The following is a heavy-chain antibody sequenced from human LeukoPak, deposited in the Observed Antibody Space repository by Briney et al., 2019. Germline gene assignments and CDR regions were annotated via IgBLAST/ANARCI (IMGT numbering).Heavy chain of an antibody. CDR1: GFTFSSYS. D-gene: IGHD3-22*01. V-gene: IGHV3-21*01. CDR3: ARTDPDYYDSSGPPSWFDP. Sequence: GGSLRLSCAASGFTFSSYSMNWVRQAPGKGLEWVSSISSSSYIYYADSVKGRFTISRDNAKNSLYLQMNSLRAEDTAVYYCARTDPDYYDSSGPPSWFDPWGQGTLVTVSS. J-gene: IGHJ5*02. CDR2: ISSSSYI.